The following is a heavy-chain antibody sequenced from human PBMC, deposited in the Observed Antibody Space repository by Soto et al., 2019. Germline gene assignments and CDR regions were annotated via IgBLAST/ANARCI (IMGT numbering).Heavy chain of an antibody. V-gene: IGHV3-30-3*01. CDR1: GFTFSSYA. D-gene: IGHD1-26*01. J-gene: IGHJ4*02. CDR3: ARDGALSGWELLIE. CDR2: ISYDGSNK. Sequence: QVQLVESGGGVVQPGRSLRLSCAASGFTFSSYAMHWVRQAPGKGLEWVAVISYDGSNKYYADSVKGRFTISRDNSKNTLYLQMNSLRAEDTAVYYCARDGALSGWELLIEWGQGTLVTVSS.